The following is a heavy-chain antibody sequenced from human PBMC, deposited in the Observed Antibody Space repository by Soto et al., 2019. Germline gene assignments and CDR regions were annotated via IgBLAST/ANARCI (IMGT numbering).Heavy chain of an antibody. D-gene: IGHD5-18*01. CDR2: ISYDGGLQ. J-gene: IGHJ4*02. Sequence: QAHLVESGGGVVQPGRSLRLSCAASGFTFTSYGMHWVRQAPGTRLEWVAVISYDGGLQHYADSVKGRFTISRDNSKNMLLLQMNSRRAEDTAVYYCVSDRGYGHASVPYSWGQGTRVSVSS. CDR3: VSDRGYGHASVPYS. CDR1: GFTFTSYG. V-gene: IGHV3-30*03.